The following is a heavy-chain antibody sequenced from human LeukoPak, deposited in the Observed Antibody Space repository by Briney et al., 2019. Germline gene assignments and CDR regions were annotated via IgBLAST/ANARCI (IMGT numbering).Heavy chain of an antibody. J-gene: IGHJ6*02. D-gene: IGHD6-6*01. CDR1: GGTLGSFS. CDR3: ARDSEQVVRGMDV. Sequence: ALVKVSCKASGGTLGSFSISWGRQAPGQRLKWMGRIIPGFGIRNYAQKFQGSVTMTADISTSTAYIALSRLRSEDTALYYCARDSEQVVRGMDVWGQGTTVTVSS. CDR2: IIPGFGIR. V-gene: IGHV1-69*04.